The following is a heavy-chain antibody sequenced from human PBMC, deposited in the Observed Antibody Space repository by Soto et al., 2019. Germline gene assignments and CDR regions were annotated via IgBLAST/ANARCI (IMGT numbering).Heavy chain of an antibody. Sequence: QVQLVQSEAEVKKPGASVKVSCQASGYSFTDYGISWVRQAPGQGLEWMAWIRGYHGNLKYAEKFQDRATVTRDSSTSAAYFELSSLISDDTAVYYCARGGYSTSSSRKWYFDNWGRGILVTVYS. J-gene: IGHJ2*01. CDR1: GYSFTDYG. D-gene: IGHD6-25*01. V-gene: IGHV1-18*01. CDR2: IRGYHGNL. CDR3: ARGGYSTSSSRKWYFDN.